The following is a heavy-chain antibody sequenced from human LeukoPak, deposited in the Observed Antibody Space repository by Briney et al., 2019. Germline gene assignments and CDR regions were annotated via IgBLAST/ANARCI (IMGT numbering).Heavy chain of an antibody. CDR2: ISGSGGST. V-gene: IGHV3-23*01. CDR3: AKLGYCSSTSCIFDY. D-gene: IGHD2-2*01. CDR1: GFTFSSYA. Sequence: PGGSLRLSCAASGFTFSSYAMSWVRQAPGKGLEWVSAISGSGGSTYYADSVKGRFTISRDNSKNTLYLQMNSLRAEDTAVYYCAKLGYCSSTSCIFDYWGQGTLVTVSS. J-gene: IGHJ4*02.